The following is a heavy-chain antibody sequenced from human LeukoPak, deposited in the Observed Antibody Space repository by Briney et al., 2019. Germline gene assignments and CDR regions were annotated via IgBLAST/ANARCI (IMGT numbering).Heavy chain of an antibody. CDR3: VKGTYTAAH. CDR1: GFTFSSYA. J-gene: IGHJ4*02. V-gene: IGHV3-64D*06. Sequence: GGSLRLSCSASGFTFSSYAMHWVRQAPGKGLEYVSAISRSGDSIYYADSVRGRISISRDNSKNTLYLQMSSLRAEDTAVYYCVKGTYTAAHWGQGTLVTVSS. CDR2: ISRSGDSI. D-gene: IGHD1-14*01.